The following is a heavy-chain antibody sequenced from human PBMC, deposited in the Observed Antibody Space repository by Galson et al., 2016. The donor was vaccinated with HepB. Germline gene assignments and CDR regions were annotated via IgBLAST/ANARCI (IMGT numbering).Heavy chain of an antibody. CDR3: ARGNYGDPFDY. Sequence: SLRLSCAASGFTVSSNYMSWVRQAPGKGLEWVSVIYSGGSTYNADSVRGRFTISRDNSKNTLYLQMNSLRAEDTAVYYCARGNYGDPFDYWGQGTLVTVSS. D-gene: IGHD4-17*01. CDR2: IYSGGST. V-gene: IGHV3-53*01. CDR1: GFTVSSNY. J-gene: IGHJ4*02.